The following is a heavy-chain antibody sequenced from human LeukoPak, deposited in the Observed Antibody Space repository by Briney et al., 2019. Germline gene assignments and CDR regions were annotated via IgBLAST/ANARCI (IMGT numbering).Heavy chain of an antibody. CDR2: ISTTGDTT. Sequence: GGSLRLSCAASGFTFSTYGMSWVRQAPGKGLEWVSTISTTGDTTYYTDSVKGRFTISRDNSKNTVYVQMSSLRAEDTAVFYCAKRASGYYFDSWGQGTLVTVSS. D-gene: IGHD5-12*01. J-gene: IGHJ4*02. CDR3: AKRASGYYFDS. V-gene: IGHV3-23*01. CDR1: GFTFSTYG.